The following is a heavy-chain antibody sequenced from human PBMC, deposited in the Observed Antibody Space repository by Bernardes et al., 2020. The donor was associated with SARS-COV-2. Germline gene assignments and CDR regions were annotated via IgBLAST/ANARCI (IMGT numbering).Heavy chain of an antibody. CDR1: GGSFSDYR. D-gene: IGHD6-13*01. J-gene: IGHJ5*02. V-gene: IGHV4-34*01. Sequence: SETLSLTCSVNGGSFSDYRWSWIRQSPGKGLEWIGEINYRGRTDYSSSLKSRATISIDTSKNQFSLRLTSVRAEDTALYYCAKDPLWYSSSWYPNWFDPWGQGTLVTVSA. CDR3: AKDPLWYSSSWYPNWFDP. CDR2: INYRGRT.